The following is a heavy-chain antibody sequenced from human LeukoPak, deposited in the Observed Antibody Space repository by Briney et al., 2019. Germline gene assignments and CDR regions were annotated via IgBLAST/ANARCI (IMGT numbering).Heavy chain of an antibody. CDR3: ARSGGDYYVWGSFLDY. Sequence: ASVKVSCKASGGTFSSYAISWVRQAPGQGLEWMGGIIPIFGTANYAQKFQGRVTITADESTSTAYMELSSLRSEDTAVYYCARSGGDYYVWGSFLDYWGPGTLVTVSS. V-gene: IGHV1-69*13. CDR1: GGTFSSYA. CDR2: IIPIFGTA. D-gene: IGHD3-16*01. J-gene: IGHJ4*02.